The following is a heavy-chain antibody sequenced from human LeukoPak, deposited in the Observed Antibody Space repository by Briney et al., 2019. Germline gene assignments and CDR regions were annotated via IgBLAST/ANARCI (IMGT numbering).Heavy chain of an antibody. CDR1: GFTFSTYS. Sequence: GGSLRLSCAASGFTFSTYSMNWVRQAPGKGLEWVSYISTSSSYIHYADSVNGRFTISRDNAKKSLFLQMNSLRAEDTAVYYCARAPLHLAMYHYLDYWGQGTLVTVSS. CDR3: ARAPLHLAMYHYLDY. J-gene: IGHJ4*02. CDR2: ISTSSSYI. D-gene: IGHD2-2*01. V-gene: IGHV3-21*01.